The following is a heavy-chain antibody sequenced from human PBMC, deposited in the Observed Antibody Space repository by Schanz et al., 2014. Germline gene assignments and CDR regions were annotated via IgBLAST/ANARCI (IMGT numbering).Heavy chain of an antibody. CDR3: ARGRVLES. V-gene: IGHV3-33*01. J-gene: IGHJ5*02. Sequence: QVQLVESGGGVVQPGRSLRLSCAASGFTFSSYSMNWVRQAPGKGLEWVAILWHDGSKKYYADSVKGRFTISRDNAKNSLFLQMNSLRPEDTAVYYCARGRVLESWGQGTLVTVSS. CDR1: GFTFSSYS. D-gene: IGHD1-1*01. CDR2: LWHDGSKK.